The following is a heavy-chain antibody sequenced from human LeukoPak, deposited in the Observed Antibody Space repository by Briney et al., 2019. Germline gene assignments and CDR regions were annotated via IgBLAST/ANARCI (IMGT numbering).Heavy chain of an antibody. V-gene: IGHV4-34*01. CDR1: GGSFSGYY. D-gene: IGHD6-19*01. CDR2: INHSGST. J-gene: IGHJ4*02. CDR3: ARGRHSSGLPI. Sequence: SETLSLTCAVYGGSFSGYYWSWIRQPPGKRLEWIGEINHSGSTNYNPSLKSRVTISVDTSKNQFSLKLSSVTAADTAVYYCARGRHSSGLPIWGQGTLVTVSS.